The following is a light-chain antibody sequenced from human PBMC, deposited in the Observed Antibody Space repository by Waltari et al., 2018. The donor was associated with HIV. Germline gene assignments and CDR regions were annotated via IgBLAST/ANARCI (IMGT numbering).Light chain of an antibody. CDR3: SSYAASLFV. CDR1: SRDVGGYNY. Sequence: QSALTQPTSASGYPGQSVTISCTGTSRDVGGYNYVSWYQRHPGKAPKLLMYEVSKRPSGVPDLFSGSKSGNTASLTVSGLQAEDEADYYCSSYAASLFVFGTGTKVTVL. CDR2: EVS. V-gene: IGLV2-8*01. J-gene: IGLJ1*01.